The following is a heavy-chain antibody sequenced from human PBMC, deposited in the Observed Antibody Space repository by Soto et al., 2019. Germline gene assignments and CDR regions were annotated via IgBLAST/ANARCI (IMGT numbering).Heavy chain of an antibody. CDR2: IYPGDSDT. CDR1: GYSFTSYG. CDR3: ARHHYDILTGYGSPIDY. Sequence: GESQKISCKGSGYSFTSYGSGWVRQMPGKGLEWMGIIYPGDSDTRYSPSFQGQVTISADKSISTAYLQWSSLKASDTAMYYCARHHYDILTGYGSPIDYWGQGTLVTVSS. D-gene: IGHD3-9*01. J-gene: IGHJ4*02. V-gene: IGHV5-51*01.